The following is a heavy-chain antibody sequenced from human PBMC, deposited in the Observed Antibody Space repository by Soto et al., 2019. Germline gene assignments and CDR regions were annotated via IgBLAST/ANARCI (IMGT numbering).Heavy chain of an antibody. J-gene: IGHJ4*02. Sequence: VAVISYDGSNKYYADSVKGRFTISRDNSKNTLYLQMNSLRAEDTAVYYCAKDDGYSSSPGGFDYWGQGTLVTVSS. CDR3: AKDDGYSSSPGGFDY. CDR2: ISYDGSNK. V-gene: IGHV3-30*18. D-gene: IGHD6-6*01.